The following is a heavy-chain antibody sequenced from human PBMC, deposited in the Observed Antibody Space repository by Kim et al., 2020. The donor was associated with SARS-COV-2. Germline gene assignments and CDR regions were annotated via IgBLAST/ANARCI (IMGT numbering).Heavy chain of an antibody. V-gene: IGHV1-18*01. D-gene: IGHD3-9*01. Sequence: ASVKVSCKASGYTFTSYGISWVRQAPGQGLEWMGWISAYNGNTNYAQKLQGRVTMTTDTSTSTAYMELRSLRSDDTAVYYCAREPYDILTGSPPGIDYWGQGTLVTVSS. CDR3: AREPYDILTGSPPGIDY. CDR2: ISAYNGNT. CDR1: GYTFTSYG. J-gene: IGHJ4*02.